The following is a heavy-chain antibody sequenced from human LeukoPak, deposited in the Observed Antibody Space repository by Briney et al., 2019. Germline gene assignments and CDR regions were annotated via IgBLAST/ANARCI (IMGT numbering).Heavy chain of an antibody. D-gene: IGHD3-3*01. V-gene: IGHV1-8*01. Sequence: ASVKVSCKASGYTSTSYDINWVRQATGQGLEWMGWMNPNSGNTGYAQKFQGRVTMTRNTSISTAYMELSSLRPEDTAVYYCARVPLAGFWSDYYRNWFDPWGQGTLVTVSS. CDR2: MNPNSGNT. J-gene: IGHJ5*02. CDR3: ARVPLAGFWSDYYRNWFDP. CDR1: GYTSTSYD.